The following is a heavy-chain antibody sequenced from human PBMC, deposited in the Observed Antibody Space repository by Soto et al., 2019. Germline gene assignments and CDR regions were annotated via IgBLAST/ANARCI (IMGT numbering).Heavy chain of an antibody. CDR3: ARGVGYQLPSRMDV. J-gene: IGHJ6*02. CDR2: MSPNSGNT. V-gene: IGHV1-8*01. CDR1: GYTFSSYD. Sequence: QMQLVQSGAEVKKPGASVKVSCKASGYTFSSYDINWVRQATGQGLEWMGWMSPNSGNTGYAQKFQGRVTMTRDASISTAYMELSSLRSEDTAVYYCARGVGYQLPSRMDVWGQGTTVTVSS. D-gene: IGHD2-2*01.